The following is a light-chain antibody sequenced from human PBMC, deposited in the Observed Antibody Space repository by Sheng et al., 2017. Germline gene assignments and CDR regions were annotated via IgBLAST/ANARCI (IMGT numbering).Light chain of an antibody. V-gene: IGLV2-14*03. J-gene: IGLJ2*01. CDR3: QSYDNSLSGVI. CDR1: SSDIGAYNF. CDR2: DVT. Sequence: QSALTQPASVSGSPGQSITISCTGTSSDIGAYNFVSWYQQHPGKAPTVMIYDVTNRPSGVPDRFSGSRSAASASLAITELQAEDEADYYCQSYDNSLSGVIFGGGTKLTVL.